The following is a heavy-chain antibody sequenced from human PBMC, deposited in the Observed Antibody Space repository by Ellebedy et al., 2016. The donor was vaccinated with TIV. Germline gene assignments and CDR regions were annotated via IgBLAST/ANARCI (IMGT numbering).Heavy chain of an antibody. V-gene: IGHV3-11*06. CDR3: ASGEAYYGMDV. CDR1: GFTFSDYY. Sequence: GESLKISCAASGFTFSDYYMSWIRQAPGKGLEWVSYISSSSYTNYADSVKGRFTISRDNAKNSLYLQMNSLRAEDTAVYYCASGEAYYGMDVWGQGTTVTVSS. J-gene: IGHJ6*02. CDR2: ISSSSYT. D-gene: IGHD3-3*01.